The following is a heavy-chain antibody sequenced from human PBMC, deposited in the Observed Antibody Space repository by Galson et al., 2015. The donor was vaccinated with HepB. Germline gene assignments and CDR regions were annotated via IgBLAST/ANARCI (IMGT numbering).Heavy chain of an antibody. D-gene: IGHD4-17*01. CDR1: GFTVSSNY. V-gene: IGHV3-53*01. Sequence: SLRLSCAASGFTVSSNYMSWVRQAPGKGLEWVSVIYSGGSTYYADSVKGRFTISRDNFKNTLYLQMNSLRAEDTAVYYCARYYGDYADAFDIWGQGTMVTVSS. CDR3: ARYYGDYADAFDI. CDR2: IYSGGST. J-gene: IGHJ3*02.